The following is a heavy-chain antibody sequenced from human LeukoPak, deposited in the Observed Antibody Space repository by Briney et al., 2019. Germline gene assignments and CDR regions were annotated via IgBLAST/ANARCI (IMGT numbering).Heavy chain of an antibody. CDR1: GGTFSSYA. CDR3: ARAPGMATLHFDY. V-gene: IGHV1-69*05. Sequence: SVKVSCKASGGTFSSYAISWVRQAPGQGLEWMGGIIPIFGTANYAQKFQGRVTITTDESTSTAYMELSSLRSEDTAVYYCARAPGMATLHFDYWGQGTLVTVSS. J-gene: IGHJ4*02. D-gene: IGHD5-24*01. CDR2: IIPIFGTA.